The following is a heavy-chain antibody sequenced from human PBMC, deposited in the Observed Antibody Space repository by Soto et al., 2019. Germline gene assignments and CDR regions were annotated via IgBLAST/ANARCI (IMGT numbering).Heavy chain of an antibody. Sequence: PGGSLRLSCAASGFTFSGYGMHWVRQAPGKGLEWVAVISYDGSNKYYADSVKGRFTISRDNSKNTLYLQMNSLRAEDSAVYYCAREYYYDSSGYYYYYGMDVWGQGTTVTVSS. CDR3: AREYYYDSSGYYYYYGMDV. J-gene: IGHJ6*02. CDR2: ISYDGSNK. D-gene: IGHD3-22*01. V-gene: IGHV3-30*03. CDR1: GFTFSGYG.